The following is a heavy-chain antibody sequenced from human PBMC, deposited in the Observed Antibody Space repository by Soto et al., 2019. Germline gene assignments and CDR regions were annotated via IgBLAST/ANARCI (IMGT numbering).Heavy chain of an antibody. CDR1: GAALNSGNYY. Sequence: SETLSLTCSVSGAALNSGNYYWSWIRQVPGKGLEWIGHIYVTGAVDCNPSLRDRITISQDTSERQLSLNLRLVTAADTAVYYCARLRIATNNYKWFDPWGQGTLVTVSS. CDR3: ARLRIATNNYKWFDP. CDR2: IYVTGAV. J-gene: IGHJ5*02. V-gene: IGHV4-31*03. D-gene: IGHD2-21*01.